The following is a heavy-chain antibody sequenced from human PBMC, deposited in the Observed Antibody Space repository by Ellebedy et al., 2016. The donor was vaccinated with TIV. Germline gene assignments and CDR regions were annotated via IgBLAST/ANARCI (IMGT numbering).Heavy chain of an antibody. Sequence: ASVKVSCXASGYSFSSYGISWVRQAPGQGLEWMGWISASTGKTIYAQNLQGRVTMTTNTSTSTAYMELRSLRSDDTAVYYCARVIMPGKADYWGQGTLVTVSS. CDR2: ISASTGKT. CDR1: GYSFSSYG. J-gene: IGHJ4*02. D-gene: IGHD2-8*01. V-gene: IGHV1-18*01. CDR3: ARVIMPGKADY.